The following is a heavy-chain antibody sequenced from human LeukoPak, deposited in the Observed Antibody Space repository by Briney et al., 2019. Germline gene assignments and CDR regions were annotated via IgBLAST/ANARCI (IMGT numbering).Heavy chain of an antibody. V-gene: IGHV3-64D*06. CDR3: VKDRAYSSSWFDY. Sequence: GGSLRLSCSASGFTFSSYAMHWVRQAPGKGLEYVSAISSNGGSTYYADSVKGRFTISRDNSKNTLCLQVSSLRAEDTAVYYCVKDRAYSSSWFDYWGQGTLVTVSS. CDR2: ISSNGGST. D-gene: IGHD6-13*01. J-gene: IGHJ4*02. CDR1: GFTFSSYA.